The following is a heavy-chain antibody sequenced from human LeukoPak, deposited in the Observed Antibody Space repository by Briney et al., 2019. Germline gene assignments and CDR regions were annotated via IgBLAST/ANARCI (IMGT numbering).Heavy chain of an antibody. Sequence: ASVKVSCKASGYTFTNYAIHWVRQAPGQRLEWMGWINAGNGNTEYSQKFRGRVTMTRDTSTSTVYMELSSLRSEDTAVYYCARGRRSGNWFDPWGQGTLVTVSS. J-gene: IGHJ5*02. CDR1: GYTFTNYA. CDR3: ARGRRSGNWFDP. CDR2: INAGNGNT. D-gene: IGHD3-10*01. V-gene: IGHV1-3*01.